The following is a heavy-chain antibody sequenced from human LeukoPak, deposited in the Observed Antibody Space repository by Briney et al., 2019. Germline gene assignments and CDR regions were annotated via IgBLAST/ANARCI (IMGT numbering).Heavy chain of an antibody. D-gene: IGHD1-26*01. J-gene: IGHJ3*02. V-gene: IGHV3-7*01. CDR3: ARDLVHSDAFDI. Sequence: GGSLRLSCAASGLTFSSYWMSWVRQAPGKGLEWVANIKQDGSEKYHVDSVKGRFTISRDNAKNSLYLQMNSLRAEDTAVYYCARDLVHSDAFDIWGQGTMVTVSS. CDR1: GLTFSSYW. CDR2: IKQDGSEK.